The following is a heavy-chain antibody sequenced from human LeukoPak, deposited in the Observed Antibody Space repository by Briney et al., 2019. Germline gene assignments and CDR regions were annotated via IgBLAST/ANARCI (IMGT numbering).Heavy chain of an antibody. Sequence: GGSLRLSCAASGFTFSSYSMNWVRQAPGKGLEWVSSISSSSSYIYYADSVKGRFTISRDNAKNSLYLQMNSLRAEDTALYYCAKDISYGSGSSDKGFDYWGQGTLVTVSS. CDR3: AKDISYGSGSSDKGFDY. D-gene: IGHD3-10*01. V-gene: IGHV3-21*04. CDR2: ISSSSSYI. J-gene: IGHJ4*02. CDR1: GFTFSSYS.